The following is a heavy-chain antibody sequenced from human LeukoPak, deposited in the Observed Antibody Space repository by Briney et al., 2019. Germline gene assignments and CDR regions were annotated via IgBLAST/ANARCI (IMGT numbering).Heavy chain of an antibody. V-gene: IGHV3-30*04. CDR2: LSYDGSTK. D-gene: IGHD4-11*01. J-gene: IGHJ4*02. Sequence: GSLRLSCAASGFSFSRYAMHWVRQAPGKGLEWVALLSYDGSTKYFADSVKGRFTISGDNSKNTLYLQMNSLRTEDTAVYYCARGPTTVTFDYWGQGTLVTVSS. CDR3: ARGPTTVTFDY. CDR1: GFSFSRYA.